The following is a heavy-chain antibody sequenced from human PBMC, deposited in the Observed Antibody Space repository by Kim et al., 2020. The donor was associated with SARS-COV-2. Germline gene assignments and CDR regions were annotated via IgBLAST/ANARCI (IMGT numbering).Heavy chain of an antibody. CDR3: ARQQARITIFEVVIAYFDY. J-gene: IGHJ4*02. CDR2: IYQSGST. Sequence: SETLSLTCTVSGGSISSSSYYWGWIRQPPGKGLAWIGSIYQSGSTYYRPSLKSRVTISVDTSKNQFSLKLSSVTAADTAVYYCARQQARITIFEVVIAYFDYWGQGTLVTVSS. V-gene: IGHV4-39*01. D-gene: IGHD3-3*01. CDR1: GGSISSSSYY.